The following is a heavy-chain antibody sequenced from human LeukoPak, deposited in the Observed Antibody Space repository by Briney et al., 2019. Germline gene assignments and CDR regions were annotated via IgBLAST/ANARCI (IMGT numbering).Heavy chain of an antibody. Sequence: GESLKISCKGSGYSFSNYWIGWVRQMPGKVLEWMGIIYPGDSDIRYSPSFQGQVTISADKSVNTAYLQWSSLKASDTAMYYCARVVVVTAPPDYWGQGTLVTVSS. D-gene: IGHD2-21*02. CDR2: IYPGDSDI. V-gene: IGHV5-51*01. CDR1: GYSFSNYW. J-gene: IGHJ4*02. CDR3: ARVVVVTAPPDY.